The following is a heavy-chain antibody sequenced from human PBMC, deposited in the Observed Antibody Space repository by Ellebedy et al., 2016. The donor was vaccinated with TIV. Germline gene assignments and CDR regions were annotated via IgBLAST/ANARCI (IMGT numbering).Heavy chain of an antibody. CDR3: TRSVVEATGY. D-gene: IGHD2-15*01. J-gene: IGHJ4*02. V-gene: IGHV3-7*01. CDR1: GFTISSHW. Sequence: GGSLRLSCAASGFTISSHWMSWVRQPPGKGPEWVANIKEDGNEKNYVYSVKGRFSISNDNSKNSVYLQMNNLRAEDKAVYYCTRSVVEATGYWGQGTLVTVSS. CDR2: IKEDGNEK.